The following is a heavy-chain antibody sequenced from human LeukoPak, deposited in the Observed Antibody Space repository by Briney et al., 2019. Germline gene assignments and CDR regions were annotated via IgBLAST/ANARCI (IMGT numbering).Heavy chain of an antibody. Sequence: ASVKVSCKASGYTFTSYGISWVRQAPGQGLEWMGWISAYNGNTNYAQKLQGRVTMTTDTSTSTAYMELRSLRSDDTAVYYCARDLIPMATINPFDYWGQGTLVTVSS. V-gene: IGHV1-18*01. J-gene: IGHJ4*02. CDR2: ISAYNGNT. CDR3: ARDLIPMATINPFDY. CDR1: GYTFTSYG. D-gene: IGHD5-24*01.